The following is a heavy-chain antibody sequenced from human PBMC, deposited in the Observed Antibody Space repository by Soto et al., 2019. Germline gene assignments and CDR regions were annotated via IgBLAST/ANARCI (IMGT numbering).Heavy chain of an antibody. V-gene: IGHV5-10-1*01. Sequence: GESLKISCKGSVYSFTSYWISWVRQMPGKGLEWMGRIDPSDSYTNYSPSFQGHVTISADKSISTAYLQWSSLKASDTAMYYCARAFNSSGWYPDAFDIWGQGTMVTVSS. J-gene: IGHJ3*02. D-gene: IGHD6-19*01. CDR1: VYSFTSYW. CDR3: ARAFNSSGWYPDAFDI. CDR2: IDPSDSYT.